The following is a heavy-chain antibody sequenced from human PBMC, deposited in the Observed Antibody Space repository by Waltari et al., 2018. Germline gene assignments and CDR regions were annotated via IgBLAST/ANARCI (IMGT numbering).Heavy chain of an antibody. CDR3: AREGIPAAGDLDH. V-gene: IGHV1-2*02. CDR2: VNANGADT. J-gene: IGHJ4*02. CDR1: GYTFTGYY. Sequence: QVQLVQSGAEVKKPGASVKVSCKASGYTFTGYYIHWVRQAPGQGLEWMGWVNANGADTTYAQKVQGRVTMTRETSISTAYMELSSLTSDDTAVYYCAREGIPAAGDLDHGGQGTLVTVSS. D-gene: IGHD6-13*01.